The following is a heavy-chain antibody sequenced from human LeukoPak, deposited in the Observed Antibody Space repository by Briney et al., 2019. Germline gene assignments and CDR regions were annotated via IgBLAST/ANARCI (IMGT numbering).Heavy chain of an antibody. CDR1: GFTFSSYG. J-gene: IGHJ4*02. D-gene: IGHD6-19*01. CDR2: IWYDGSNK. V-gene: IGHV3-33*06. Sequence: GGSLRLSCAASGFTFSSYGMHWVRQAPGKGLEWVAVIWYDGSNKYYADSVKGRFTISRDNSKNTLYLQMNSLRAEDTAVYYCAKDAVAGIAPNLDYWGQGTLVTVSS. CDR3: AKDAVAGIAPNLDY.